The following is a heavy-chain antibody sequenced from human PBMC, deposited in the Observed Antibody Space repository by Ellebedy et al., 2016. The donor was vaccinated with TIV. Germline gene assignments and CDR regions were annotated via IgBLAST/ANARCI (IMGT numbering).Heavy chain of an antibody. V-gene: IGHV3-48*03. D-gene: IGHD4-17*01. CDR1: GFTFRNYE. J-gene: IGHJ4*02. CDR2: ISTSGSTM. CDR3: VRSGGVPTVTAHDY. Sequence: GESLKISCAASGFTFRNYEMNWVRQAPGKGLEWVSYISTSGSTMYYADSVKGRFTISRDNADNSLYLQMNSLRAEDTAVYFCVRSGGVPTVTAHDYWGQGTLVTVAS.